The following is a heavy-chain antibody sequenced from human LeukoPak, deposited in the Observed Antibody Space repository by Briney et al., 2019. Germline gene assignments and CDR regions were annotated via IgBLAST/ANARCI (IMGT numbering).Heavy chain of an antibody. J-gene: IGHJ6*03. D-gene: IGHD1-14*01. CDR3: ATGPDSISYFYYYYYMDV. Sequence: SVKVSCKASGYTFTSYGISWVRQAPGQGLEWMGGIIPIFGTANYAQKFQGRVTITTDESTSTAYMELSSLRSEDTAVYYCATGPDSISYFYYYYYMDVWGKGTTVTVSS. CDR1: GYTFTSYG. V-gene: IGHV1-69*05. CDR2: IIPIFGTA.